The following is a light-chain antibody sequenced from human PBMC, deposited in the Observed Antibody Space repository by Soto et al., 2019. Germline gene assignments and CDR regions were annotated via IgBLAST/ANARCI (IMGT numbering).Light chain of an antibody. CDR3: KQYSNWPLT. CDR2: GAS. CDR1: QSVRSSF. V-gene: IGKV3-15*01. J-gene: IGKJ4*01. Sequence: EIVMTQSPATLSVSPGERATLSCRASQSVRSSFLAWYQQKPGQAPSLLIYGASTRATGIPARFSGSGSGTEFTLTIKSLQSEDFAVYYCKQYSNWPLTFGGGTKVDIK.